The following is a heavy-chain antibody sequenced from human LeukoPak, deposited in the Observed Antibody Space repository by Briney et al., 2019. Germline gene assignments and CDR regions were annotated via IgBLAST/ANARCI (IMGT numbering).Heavy chain of an antibody. CDR1: GYTFTNHW. CDR2: IYPADSDT. CDR3: AFGASNWDQFDY. D-gene: IGHD7-27*01. J-gene: IGHJ4*02. V-gene: IGHV5-51*01. Sequence: GESLKISCKGSGYTFTNHWIAWVRRMPGKGLEWMGIIYPADSDTRYSPSFQGQVTISADKSVRTAYLQWSSLKASDTAMYYCAFGASNWDQFDYWGQGTLVTVSS.